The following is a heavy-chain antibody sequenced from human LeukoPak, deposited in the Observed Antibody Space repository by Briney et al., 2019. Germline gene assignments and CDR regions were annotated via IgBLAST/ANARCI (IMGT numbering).Heavy chain of an antibody. CDR2: ISSSSSYI. J-gene: IGHJ3*02. CDR1: GFTFSSYS. CDR3: AKESSSSGAFDI. Sequence: GGSLRLSCAASGFTFSSYSMNWVRQAPGKGLEWVSSISSSSSYIYYADSVKGRFTISRDNAKNSLYLQMNSLRAEDTALYYCAKESSSSGAFDIWGQGTMVTVSS. V-gene: IGHV3-21*04. D-gene: IGHD6-6*01.